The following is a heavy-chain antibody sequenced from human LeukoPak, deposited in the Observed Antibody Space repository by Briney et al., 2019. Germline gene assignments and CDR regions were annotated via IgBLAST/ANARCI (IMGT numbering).Heavy chain of an antibody. CDR1: GGSFSGYY. V-gene: IGHV4-34*01. J-gene: IGHJ3*02. CDR2: INHSGST. CDR3: AAHYYDSSGYYRSDDAFDI. D-gene: IGHD3-22*01. Sequence: PSETLSLTCAVYGGSFSGYYWSWIRQPPGKGLEWIGEINHSGSTNYNPSLKSRVTISVDTSKNQFSLKLSSVTAADTAVYYCAAHYYDSSGYYRSDDAFDIWGQGTMVTVSS.